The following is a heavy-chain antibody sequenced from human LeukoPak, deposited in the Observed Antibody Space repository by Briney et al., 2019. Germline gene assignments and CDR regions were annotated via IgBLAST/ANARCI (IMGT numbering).Heavy chain of an antibody. Sequence: GRSLRLSCEASGFTFSNFPMHWVRQAPGKGLEWVALISYDGRSINYADSVKGRFTISRDDSKNTLYLQMNSLRAEDTAVYYCHHLYSSSWYLFDYWGQGTLVTVSS. J-gene: IGHJ4*02. CDR3: HHLYSSSWYLFDY. D-gene: IGHD6-13*01. CDR2: ISYDGRSI. V-gene: IGHV3-30*04. CDR1: GFTFSNFP.